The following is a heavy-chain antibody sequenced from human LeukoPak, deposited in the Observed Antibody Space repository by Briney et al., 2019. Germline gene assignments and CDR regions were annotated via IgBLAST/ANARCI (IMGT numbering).Heavy chain of an antibody. CDR1: VYTFTSYG. CDR2: ISAYNGNT. Sequence: ASVKVSCKASVYTFTSYGISWVRQAPGQGLEWMGWISAYNGNTNYAQKLQGRVTMTTDTSTSTAYMELRSLRSDDPAVYYCARDQLEEGPDAFDIWGQGTMVTVSS. D-gene: IGHD1-1*01. V-gene: IGHV1-18*01. CDR3: ARDQLEEGPDAFDI. J-gene: IGHJ3*02.